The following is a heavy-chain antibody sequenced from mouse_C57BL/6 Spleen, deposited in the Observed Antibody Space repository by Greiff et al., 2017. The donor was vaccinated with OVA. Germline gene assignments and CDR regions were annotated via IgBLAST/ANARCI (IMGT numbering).Heavy chain of an antibody. CDR2: IDPENGDT. CDR1: GFNIKDDY. D-gene: IGHD2-3*01. CDR3: TKGYWDY. V-gene: IGHV14-4*01. Sequence: VQLQQSGAELVRPGASVKLSCTASGFNIKDDYMHWVKQRPEQGLEWIGWIDPENGDTEYASKFQGKATITADTSSNTAYLQLSSLTSEDTAVYYCTKGYWDYWGKGTTLTVSS. J-gene: IGHJ2*01.